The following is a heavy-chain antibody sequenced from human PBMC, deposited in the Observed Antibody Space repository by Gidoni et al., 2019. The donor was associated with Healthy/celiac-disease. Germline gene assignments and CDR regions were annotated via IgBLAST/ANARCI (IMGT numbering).Heavy chain of an antibody. CDR3: AKDYSSSWYFASPSDAFDI. CDR2: ISGSGGST. CDR1: GFTFSSYA. V-gene: IGHV3-23*01. Sequence: EVQLLESGGGLVQPGGSLRLSCAASGFTFSSYAMSWVRQAPGKGLEWVSAISGSGGSTYYADSVKGRFTISRDNSKNTLYLQMNSLRAEDTAVYYCAKDYSSSWYFASPSDAFDIWGQGTMVTVSS. J-gene: IGHJ3*02. D-gene: IGHD6-13*01.